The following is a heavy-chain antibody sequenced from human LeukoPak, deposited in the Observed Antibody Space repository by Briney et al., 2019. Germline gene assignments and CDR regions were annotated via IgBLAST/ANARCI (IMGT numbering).Heavy chain of an antibody. CDR1: GYTFTGYY. J-gene: IGHJ5*02. Sequence: ASVKVSCKASGYTFTGYYMHWVRQAPGQGLEWMGWINPNSGGTNYAQKFQGRVTMTRDTSISTAYMELSRLRSDDTAVYYCARDPHYYDSIWFDHWGQGTLVTVSS. CDR3: ARDPHYYDSIWFDH. D-gene: IGHD3-22*01. V-gene: IGHV1-2*02. CDR2: INPNSGGT.